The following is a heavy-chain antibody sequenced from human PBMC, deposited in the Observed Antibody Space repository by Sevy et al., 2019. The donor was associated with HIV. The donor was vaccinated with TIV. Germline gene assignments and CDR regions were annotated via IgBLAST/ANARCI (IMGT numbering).Heavy chain of an antibody. J-gene: IGHJ6*02. D-gene: IGHD2-2*01. CDR2: MNSITSTI. CDR1: GFTFSSYS. V-gene: IGHV3-48*01. Sequence: GGSLRLSCVGSGFTFSSYSMNWVRQAPGKGLEWLSYMNSITSTIYYADSVKGRFTISSDNAKNSVSLQMHSLRAEDTAVYYCARNGGYADYGMDVWGQGTTVTVSS. CDR3: ARNGGYADYGMDV.